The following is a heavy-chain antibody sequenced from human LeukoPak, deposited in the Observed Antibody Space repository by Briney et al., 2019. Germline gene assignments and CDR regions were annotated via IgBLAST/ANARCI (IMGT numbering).Heavy chain of an antibody. V-gene: IGHV1-46*01. CDR2: INPSGGST. D-gene: IGHD2-2*02. CDR3: ARGDYLIVVVPAAIRGWFDP. Sequence: ASVKVSCKASGYTFTSYYMHWVRQAPGQGLEWMGIINPSGGSTSYAQKFQGRVTMTRDTSTSTVYMELSSLRSEDTAVYYCARGDYLIVVVPAAIRGWFDPWGQGTLVTVSS. J-gene: IGHJ5*02. CDR1: GYTFTSYY.